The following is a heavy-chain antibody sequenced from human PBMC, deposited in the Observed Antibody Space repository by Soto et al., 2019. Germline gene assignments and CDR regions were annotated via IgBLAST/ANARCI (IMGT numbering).Heavy chain of an antibody. V-gene: IGHV4-34*01. CDR3: ARTYSRSWSPFAH. D-gene: IGHD6-13*01. CDR1: GGSFSGYY. CDR2: INHSGST. J-gene: IGHJ4*02. Sequence: SETLSLTCAVYGGSFSGYYWSWIRQPPGKGLEWIGEINHSGSTNYNPSLKSRVTISVDTSKNQFSLKLSSVTAADTAVYYCARTYSRSWSPFAHWGQGTLVTVSS.